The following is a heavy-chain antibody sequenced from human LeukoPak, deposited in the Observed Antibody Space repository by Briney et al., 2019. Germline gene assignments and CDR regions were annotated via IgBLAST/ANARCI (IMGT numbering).Heavy chain of an antibody. V-gene: IGHV1-18*01. Sequence: ASVKVSCKASGGTFSSYAISWVRQAPGQGLEWMGWISAYNGNTNYAQKLQGRVTMTTDTSTSTAYMELRSLRSDDTAVYYCARDTTIAVAGVFDYWGQGTLVTVSP. D-gene: IGHD6-19*01. CDR2: ISAYNGNT. CDR3: ARDTTIAVAGVFDY. J-gene: IGHJ4*02. CDR1: GGTFSSYA.